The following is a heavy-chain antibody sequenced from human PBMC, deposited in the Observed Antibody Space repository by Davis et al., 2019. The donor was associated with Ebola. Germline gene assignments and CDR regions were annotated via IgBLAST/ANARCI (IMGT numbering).Heavy chain of an antibody. D-gene: IGHD3-16*02. Sequence: ESPKISRAAPGCPFSNYWMHWVRQGPGKGLVWVSRINSDGSDTIYADSVKGRFTISRDNAKNTLYLQMNSLRAEDTAVYYCARGDYAWGSYRYSFEYWGQGTLVIVSS. CDR1: GCPFSNYW. V-gene: IGHV3-74*01. CDR2: INSDGSDT. J-gene: IGHJ4*02. CDR3: ARGDYAWGSYRYSFEY.